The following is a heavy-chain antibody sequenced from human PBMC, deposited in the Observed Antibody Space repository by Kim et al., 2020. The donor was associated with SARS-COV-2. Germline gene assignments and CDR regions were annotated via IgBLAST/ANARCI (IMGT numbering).Heavy chain of an antibody. D-gene: IGHD3-10*01. CDR3: AREESGDFDY. V-gene: IGHV4-31*02. CDR2: GST. Sequence: GSTYSNPSLKSRVTISVDTSKNQFSLKLSSVTAADTAVYYCAREESGDFDYWGQGTLVTVSS. J-gene: IGHJ4*02.